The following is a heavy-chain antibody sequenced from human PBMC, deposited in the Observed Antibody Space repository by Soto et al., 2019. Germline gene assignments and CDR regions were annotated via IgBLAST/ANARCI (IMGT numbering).Heavy chain of an antibody. J-gene: IGHJ6*02. CDR2: INPNSGGT. V-gene: IGHV1-2*04. Sequence: ASVKVSCKASGYTFTGYYMHWVRQAPGQGLEWMGWINPNSGGTNYAQKFQGWVTISVDTSKNQFSLKMNSVTAADTAVYYCARDLWGYCGVDCYPLDVWGQGTTVTVSS. CDR3: ARDLWGYCGVDCYPLDV. D-gene: IGHD2-21*02. CDR1: GYTFTGYY.